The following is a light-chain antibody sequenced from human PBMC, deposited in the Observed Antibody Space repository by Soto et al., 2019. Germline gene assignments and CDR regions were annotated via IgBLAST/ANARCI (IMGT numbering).Light chain of an antibody. CDR3: QHYGHALWA. J-gene: IGKJ1*01. CDR1: QRVSNTY. CDR2: GAS. V-gene: IGKV3-20*01. Sequence: EIVLAQSPGTLSLSPGERATLSCRASQRVSNTYLAWYQQKPGQSPRLLMSGASRRATGVPDRFSGSGSGTDFTLTISRLEPEDFAVYYCQHYGHALWAFGQGTKVDIK.